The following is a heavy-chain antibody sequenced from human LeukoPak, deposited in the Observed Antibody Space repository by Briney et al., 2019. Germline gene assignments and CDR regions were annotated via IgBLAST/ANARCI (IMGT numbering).Heavy chain of an antibody. CDR3: ARVAGDPIYYYYYMDV. CDR2: INDSGST. J-gene: IGHJ6*03. Sequence: SETLSLTCPVCGGSFSGYYWRWIRQSPGKGLEWIGEINDSGSTNYDPSLKSRVTISVDTSKNQISLKLTSVTAADTAVYYCARVAGDPIYYYYYMDVWGKGTTVTVSS. CDR1: GGSFSGYY. D-gene: IGHD7-27*01. V-gene: IGHV4-34*01.